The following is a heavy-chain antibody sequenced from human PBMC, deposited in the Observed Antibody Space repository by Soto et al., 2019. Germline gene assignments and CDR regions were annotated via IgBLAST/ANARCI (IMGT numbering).Heavy chain of an antibody. CDR1: GFTFSDYG. J-gene: IGHJ6*02. CDR2: IIPIFGTA. CDR3: ARVLTYYYYYGMDV. V-gene: IGHV1-69*06. Sequence: SVKVSCKASGFTFSDYGLSWVRQAPGQGLEWMGGIIPIFGTANYAQKFQGRVTITADKSTSTAYMELSSLRSEDTAVYYCARVLTYYYYYGMDVWGQGTTVTVSS.